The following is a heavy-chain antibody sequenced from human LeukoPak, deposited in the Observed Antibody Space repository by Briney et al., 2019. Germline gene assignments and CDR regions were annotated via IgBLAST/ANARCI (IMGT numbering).Heavy chain of an antibody. Sequence: QPGRSLRLSCTASGFTLSSYAMHWVRQAPCKGLEWVAVISYDGSNKYYADSVKGRFTISGDKPKNMLYLQMNSLRSDDTAVYYCTKDHFQGGAPSAFDLWGPGTMVTVSS. V-gene: IGHV3-30-3*01. CDR1: GFTLSSYA. D-gene: IGHD2/OR15-2a*01. CDR3: TKDHFQGGAPSAFDL. CDR2: ISYDGSNK. J-gene: IGHJ3*01.